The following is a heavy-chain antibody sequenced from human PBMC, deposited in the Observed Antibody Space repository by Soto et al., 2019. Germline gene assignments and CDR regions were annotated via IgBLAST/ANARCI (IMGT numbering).Heavy chain of an antibody. Sequence: QVQLQESGPGLVKPSQTLSLTCTVSGGSISSGGYYWSWIRQHPGKGLEWFGYIYYSGSTYYNPSLRSRVTISVDTSKNQFSLKLSSVTAAETAVYYCARSGGVGATAFDYWGQGTLVTVSS. CDR3: ARSGGVGATAFDY. D-gene: IGHD1-26*01. V-gene: IGHV4-31*03. CDR2: IYYSGST. CDR1: GGSISSGGYY. J-gene: IGHJ4*02.